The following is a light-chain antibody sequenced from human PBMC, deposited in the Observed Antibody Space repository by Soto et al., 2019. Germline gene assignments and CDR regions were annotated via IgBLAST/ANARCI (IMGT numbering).Light chain of an antibody. CDR3: HQYATLET. CDR1: QSISSSH. Sequence: EILLTQSPGTLSLSPGERATLSCRASQSISSSHLAWYQHKAGQAPRLLIYGASNRATGIPDRFSGSGSGTDFTLTISRVEPEDFAVYFCHQYATLETFGQGSKVEIK. CDR2: GAS. V-gene: IGKV3-20*01. J-gene: IGKJ1*01.